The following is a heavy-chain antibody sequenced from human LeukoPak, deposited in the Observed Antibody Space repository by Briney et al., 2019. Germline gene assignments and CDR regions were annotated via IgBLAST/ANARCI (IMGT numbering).Heavy chain of an antibody. Sequence: PSETLSLTCAISGGSISSSNWWSWVRQPPGKGLEWIGEIYRDGDTNYNSSLESRVTISVDKSNNQFSLKLISVTAADTAVYYCARGDAVAFDYWGQGTLVTVSS. CDR1: GGSISSSNW. J-gene: IGHJ4*02. CDR2: IYRDGDT. D-gene: IGHD6-19*01. V-gene: IGHV4-4*02. CDR3: ARGDAVAFDY.